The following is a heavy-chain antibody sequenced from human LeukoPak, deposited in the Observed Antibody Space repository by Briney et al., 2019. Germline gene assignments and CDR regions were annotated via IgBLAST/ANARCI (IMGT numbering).Heavy chain of an antibody. Sequence: SETLSLTCTVSGGSISSYYWSWIRQPAGKGLEWIGRIYTSGSTNYNPSLKSRVTMSVDTSKNQFSLKLSSVAAADTAVYYCARAVVPAADNWFDPWGQGTLVTVSS. J-gene: IGHJ5*02. V-gene: IGHV4-4*07. CDR1: GGSISSYY. CDR3: ARAVVPAADNWFDP. D-gene: IGHD2-2*01. CDR2: IYTSGST.